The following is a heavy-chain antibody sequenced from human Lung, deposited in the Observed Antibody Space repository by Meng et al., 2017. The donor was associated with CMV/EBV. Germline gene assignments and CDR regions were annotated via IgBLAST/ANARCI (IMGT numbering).Heavy chain of an antibody. CDR3: TRGLHCDTSSRMKKPFDI. J-gene: IGHJ3*02. D-gene: IGHD3-22*01. CDR2: IRSRAKGGTT. V-gene: IGHV3-49*04. Sequence: GESLKISCTGSGFTFGDYSLSWVRQAPGKGLEWIGFIRSRAKGGTTEYAASVKGRFAISRDDYRGIAYLQMNSLRTDDTAVYYCTRGLHCDTSSRMKKPFDIWGQGNAGHRLL. CDR1: GFTFGDYS.